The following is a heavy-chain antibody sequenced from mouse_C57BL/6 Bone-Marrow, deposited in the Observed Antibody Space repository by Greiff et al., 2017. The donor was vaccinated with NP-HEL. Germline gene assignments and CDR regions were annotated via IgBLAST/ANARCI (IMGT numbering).Heavy chain of an antibody. CDR2: IDPNSGGT. CDR3: ARYYCGSSSFDY. Sequence: QVQLQQSGAELVKPGASVKLSCKASGYTFTSYLMHWVKQRPGRGLEWIGRIDPNSGGTKYNEKFKSKATLTVDKPSSTAYLQLNSLTSEDSAVYYCARYYCGSSSFDYWGQGTTLTVSS. CDR1: GYTFTSYL. J-gene: IGHJ2*01. D-gene: IGHD1-1*01. V-gene: IGHV1-72*01.